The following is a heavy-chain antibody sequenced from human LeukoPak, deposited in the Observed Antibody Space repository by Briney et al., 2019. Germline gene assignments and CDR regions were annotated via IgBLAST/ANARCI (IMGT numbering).Heavy chain of an antibody. CDR3: AKVFSTATTGREGFYFDY. D-gene: IGHD4-11*01. V-gene: IGHV3-23*01. CDR2: ISVSGGST. Sequence: PGGSLRLSCAASGFTFSSYAMSWVRQAPGKGLEWVSAISVSGGSTYSADSVKGRFTISRDNSKNTLSLQMNSLRAEDTAVYYCAKVFSTATTGREGFYFDYWGQGTLVTVSS. CDR1: GFTFSSYA. J-gene: IGHJ4*02.